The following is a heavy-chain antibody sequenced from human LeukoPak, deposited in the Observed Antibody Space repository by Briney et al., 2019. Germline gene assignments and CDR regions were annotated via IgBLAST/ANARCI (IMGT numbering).Heavy chain of an antibody. Sequence: GGSLRLSCAASAFIFSSYAMSWVRQAPGKGLEWVSAISGSGGKTYYVDSVKGRFTLSRDNSKNTLHLQMNSLRAEDTAIYYCAKGTQQWLVVVYYGMDVWGQGTTVTVSS. CDR2: ISGSGGKT. J-gene: IGHJ6*02. D-gene: IGHD6-19*01. CDR1: AFIFSSYA. CDR3: AKGTQQWLVVVYYGMDV. V-gene: IGHV3-23*01.